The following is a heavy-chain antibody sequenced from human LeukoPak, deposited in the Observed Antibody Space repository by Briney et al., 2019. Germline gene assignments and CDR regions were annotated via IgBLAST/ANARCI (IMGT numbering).Heavy chain of an antibody. CDR3: ARGLYSHDYGGKEADY. CDR2: ISAYNGNT. D-gene: IGHD4-23*01. Sequence: ASVKVSCKASGYTFTSYGISWVRQAPGQGLEWMGWISAYNGNTDYAQKLQGRVTMTTDTSTSTAYMELRSLRSDDTAVYYCARGLYSHDYGGKEADYWGQGTLVTVSS. CDR1: GYTFTSYG. J-gene: IGHJ4*02. V-gene: IGHV1-18*01.